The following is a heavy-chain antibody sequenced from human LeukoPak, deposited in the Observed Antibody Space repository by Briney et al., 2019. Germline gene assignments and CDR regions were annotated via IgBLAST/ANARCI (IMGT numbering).Heavy chain of an antibody. CDR2: IKSRADGGTT. CDR3: TTGYYYPPVGFDS. V-gene: IGHV3-15*01. Sequence: GGSLRLSCAASGVTFLNAWMSWARQAPGKGLEWVGRIKSRADGGTTDYAAPVKGRFTISRDDSKNTLYLQMNSLKTEDTAVYYCTTGYYYPPVGFDSWGQGTLVTVSS. J-gene: IGHJ5*01. CDR1: GVTFLNAW. D-gene: IGHD3-10*01.